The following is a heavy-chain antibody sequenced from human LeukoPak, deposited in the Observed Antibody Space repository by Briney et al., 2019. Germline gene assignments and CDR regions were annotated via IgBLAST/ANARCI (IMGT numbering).Heavy chain of an antibody. CDR3: ARDDAFRSWFEDGY. Sequence: GASVKVSCKASQYTFTAYYMHWVRQAPGQGLEWMGWISAYNGNTNYAQKLQGRVTMTTDTSTSTAYMELRSLRSDDTAVYYCARDDAFRSWFEDGYWGQGTLVTVSS. CDR1: QYTFTAYY. CDR2: ISAYNGNT. J-gene: IGHJ4*02. V-gene: IGHV1-18*04. D-gene: IGHD6-13*01.